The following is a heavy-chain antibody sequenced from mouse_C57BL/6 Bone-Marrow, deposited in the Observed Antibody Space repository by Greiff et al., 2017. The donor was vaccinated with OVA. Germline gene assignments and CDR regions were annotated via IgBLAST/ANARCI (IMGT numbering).Heavy chain of an antibody. CDR2: IRSKSSNNAT. V-gene: IGHV10-3*01. Sequence: EVQRVESGGGLVQPKGSLKLSCAASGFTFNTYAMHWVRQAPGKGLEWVARIRSKSSNNATYYADSVKDRFTISRDDSQSMLYLQMNNLKTEDTAMYYGVRTAWMDYWGQGTSVTVSS. J-gene: IGHJ4*01. CDR3: VRTAWMDY. CDR1: GFTFNTYA. D-gene: IGHD3-2*01.